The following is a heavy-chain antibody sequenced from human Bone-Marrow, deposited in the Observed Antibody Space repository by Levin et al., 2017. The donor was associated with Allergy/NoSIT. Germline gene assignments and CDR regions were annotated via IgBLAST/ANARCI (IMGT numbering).Heavy chain of an antibody. CDR3: ARRVAATGTGLSFDL. J-gene: IGHJ4*02. V-gene: IGHV4-39*01. Sequence: PSQTLSLTCAVSGASISTTRYYWGWIRQSPGKGLQWIGSIYYTGSPYYNPSFESRIAISVDTSKNQFSLNLKSVTAADSAVYFCARRVAATGTGLSFDLWGQGTLVTVSS. CDR1: GASISTTRYY. CDR2: IYYTGSP. D-gene: IGHD2-21*02.